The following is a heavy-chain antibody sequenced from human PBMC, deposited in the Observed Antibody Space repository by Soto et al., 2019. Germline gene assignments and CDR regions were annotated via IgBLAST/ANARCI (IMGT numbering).Heavy chain of an antibody. J-gene: IGHJ4*02. Sequence: QVQLQESGPGLVKPSGTLSLSCAVSSGSISSFNWWSWVRQPPGKGLEWIGEIYHSGSTNYNPSLKCRVTISIDNSKNQFSLELGSVAAADTAVYYWARGGGYYFGSGTFYYFDYWGQGTLVTVSS. D-gene: IGHD3-10*01. V-gene: IGHV4-4*02. CDR2: IYHSGST. CDR1: SGSISSFNW. CDR3: ARGGGYYFGSGTFYYFDY.